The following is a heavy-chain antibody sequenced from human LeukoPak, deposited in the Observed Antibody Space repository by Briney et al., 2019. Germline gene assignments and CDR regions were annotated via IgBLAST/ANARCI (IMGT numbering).Heavy chain of an antibody. CDR3: AGSESAPHPNWFDP. V-gene: IGHV4-34*01. D-gene: IGHD1-14*01. CDR2: INHSGST. J-gene: IGHJ5*02. Sequence: SETLSLTCAVYGGSFSGYYWSWIRQPPGKGLEWIGEINHSGSTNYNPSLKSRVTIPVDTSKNQFSLKLSSVTAADTAVYYCAGSESAPHPNWFDPWGQGTLVTVSS. CDR1: GGSFSGYY.